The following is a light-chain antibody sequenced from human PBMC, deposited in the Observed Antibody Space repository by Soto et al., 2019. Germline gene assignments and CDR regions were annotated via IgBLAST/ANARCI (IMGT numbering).Light chain of an antibody. CDR1: SSDVGGYNY. Sequence: QSALTQPASVSGSPGQSITISCIGTSSDVGGYNYVSWYQQHPGKAPKLMIYDVSNRPSGVSNRFSGSKSGNTASLTISGLQVEEEADYYCNSYTSSSTLVFGGGTKLTVL. CDR3: NSYTSSSTLV. V-gene: IGLV2-14*01. CDR2: DVS. J-gene: IGLJ2*01.